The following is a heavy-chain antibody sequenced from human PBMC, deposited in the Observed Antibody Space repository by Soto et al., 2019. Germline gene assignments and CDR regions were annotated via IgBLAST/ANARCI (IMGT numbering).Heavy chain of an antibody. Sequence: KPSETLSLTCTVSGGSISSYYWSWIRQPPGKGLEWIGYIYYSGSTNYNPSLKSRVTISVDTSKNQFSLKLSSVTAADTAVYYCARGRGDDYGDYSGWFDPWGQGTLVTVSS. CDR1: GGSISSYY. CDR3: ARGRGDDYGDYSGWFDP. D-gene: IGHD4-17*01. V-gene: IGHV4-59*01. J-gene: IGHJ5*02. CDR2: IYYSGST.